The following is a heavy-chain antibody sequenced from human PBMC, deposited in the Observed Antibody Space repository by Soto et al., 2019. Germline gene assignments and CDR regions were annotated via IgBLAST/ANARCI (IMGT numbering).Heavy chain of an antibody. CDR3: ARAGAAPYYYYGMDV. D-gene: IGHD2-15*01. J-gene: IGHJ6*02. CDR2: ISTYNGDT. CDR1: GYTFTSYD. Sequence: ASVKVSCKASGYTFTSYDINWLRQAPGQGLEWMGWISTYNGDTNDAPKFQDRVTMTSDTSTSTVYMELRSLRSDDTAVYYCARAGAAPYYYYGMDVWGQGTRVTVSS. V-gene: IGHV1-18*01.